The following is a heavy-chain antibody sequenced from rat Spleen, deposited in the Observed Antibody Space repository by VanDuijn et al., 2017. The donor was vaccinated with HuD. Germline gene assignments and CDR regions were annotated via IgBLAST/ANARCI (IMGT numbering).Heavy chain of an antibody. J-gene: IGHJ2*01. D-gene: IGHD1-11*01. CDR3: TRRHYGYTDYFDY. Sequence: EVQLVESGGGLVQPGRSMKVSCTASGFTFSNYDMAWVRQAPTKGLEWVASVSYDGSATYYRDSVKGRFTISRDNAKSTLYLQMNSLRSEDTATYYCTRRHYGYTDYFDYWGQGVMVTVSS. V-gene: IGHV5-22*01. CDR1: GFTFSNYD. CDR2: VSYDGSAT.